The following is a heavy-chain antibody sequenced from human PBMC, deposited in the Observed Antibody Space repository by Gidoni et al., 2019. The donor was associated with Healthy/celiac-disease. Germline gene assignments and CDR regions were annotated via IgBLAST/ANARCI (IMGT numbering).Heavy chain of an antibody. CDR1: GGSISSYY. D-gene: IGHD6-19*01. V-gene: IGHV4-59*01. Sequence: QVQLQESGPGLVKPSETLSLHCPVSGGSISSYYWSWIRQPPGKGLEWIGYIYYSGSTNYNPSLKSRVTISVDTSKNQFSLKLSSVTAADTAVYYCARDAWTVAGLDYYYMDVWGKGTTVTVSS. CDR2: IYYSGST. CDR3: ARDAWTVAGLDYYYMDV. J-gene: IGHJ6*03.